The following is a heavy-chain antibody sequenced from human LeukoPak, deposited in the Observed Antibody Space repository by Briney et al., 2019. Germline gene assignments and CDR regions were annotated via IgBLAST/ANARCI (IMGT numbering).Heavy chain of an antibody. Sequence: PSETLSLTCSVSGGSIVSTYHYWAWIRQSPGKGLEWIGSVHYSDETYINLSLKSRVTISVDTSKNHFSLELTSVTAADTAVYYCARFPDETLGYSSFGVFDIWGQGTMVIVSS. CDR3: ARFPDETLGYSSFGVFDI. V-gene: IGHV4-39*02. J-gene: IGHJ3*02. CDR2: VHYSDET. CDR1: GGSIVSTYHY. D-gene: IGHD5-18*01.